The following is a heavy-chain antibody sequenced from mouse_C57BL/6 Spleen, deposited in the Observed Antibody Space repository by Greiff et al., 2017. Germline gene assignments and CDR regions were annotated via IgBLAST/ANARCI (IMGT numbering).Heavy chain of an antibody. CDR1: GYAFSSSW. CDR3: ARLITTGAMDY. Sequence: QVQLKQSGPELVKPGASVKISCKASGYAFSSSWMNWVKQRPGKGLEWIGRIYPGDGDTNYNGKFKGKATLTADKSSSTAYMQLSSLTSEDSAVYFCARLITTGAMDYWGQGTSVTVSS. D-gene: IGHD1-1*01. V-gene: IGHV1-82*01. J-gene: IGHJ4*01. CDR2: IYPGDGDT.